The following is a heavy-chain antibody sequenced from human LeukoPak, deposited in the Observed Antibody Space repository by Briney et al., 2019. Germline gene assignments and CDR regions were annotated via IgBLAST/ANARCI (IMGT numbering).Heavy chain of an antibody. V-gene: IGHV1-69*04. CDR2: IIPTLGIA. CDR1: GGTFSSYA. Sequence: ASVKVSCKASGGTFSSYAISWVRQAPGQGLEWMGRIIPTLGIANYAQKFQGRVTITADKSTSTAYMELSSLRSEDTAVYYCARAVSLLPQTGWFDYWGQGTLVTVSS. CDR3: ARAVSLLPQTGWFDY. D-gene: IGHD3-22*01. J-gene: IGHJ4*02.